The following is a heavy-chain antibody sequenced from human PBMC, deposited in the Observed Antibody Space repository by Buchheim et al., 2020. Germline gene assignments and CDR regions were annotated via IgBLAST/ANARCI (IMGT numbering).Heavy chain of an antibody. J-gene: IGHJ5*02. CDR3: ARHVSFPILNWFDP. D-gene: IGHD3-3*01. CDR2: IYYSGST. Sequence: QVQLQESGPGLVKPSETLSLTCTVSGGSISSYYWSWIRQPPGKGLEWIGYIYYSGSTNYNPSLKSRVTITVDTSKNQFPLKLSSVTAADTAVYYCARHVSFPILNWFDPWGQGTL. CDR1: GGSISSYY. V-gene: IGHV4-59*08.